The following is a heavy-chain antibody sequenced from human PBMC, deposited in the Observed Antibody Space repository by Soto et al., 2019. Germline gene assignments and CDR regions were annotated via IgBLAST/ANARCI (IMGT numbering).Heavy chain of an antibody. CDR3: ARALDTAMVPFFDY. CDR1: GYTFTSYG. CDR2: ISAYNGNT. J-gene: IGHJ4*02. Sequence: ASVKVSCKASGYTFTSYGISWVRQAPGQGLEWMGWISAYNGNTNYAQKLQGRVTMTTETSTSTAYMELRSLRSDDTAVYYCARALDTAMVPFFDYWGQGTLVTVSS. D-gene: IGHD5-18*01. V-gene: IGHV1-18*01.